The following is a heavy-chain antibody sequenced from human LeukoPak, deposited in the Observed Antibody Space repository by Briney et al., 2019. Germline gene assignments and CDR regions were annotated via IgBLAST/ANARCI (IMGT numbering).Heavy chain of an antibody. Sequence: ASVKVSCKASGYTFTGYYMHWVRQAPGQGLEWMGWMNPNSGNTGYAQKFQGRVTMTRNTSISTAYMELSSLRSEDTAVYYCARLSRRIYDAFDIWGQGTMVTVSS. D-gene: IGHD3-10*01. CDR2: MNPNSGNT. CDR1: GYTFTGYY. V-gene: IGHV1-8*02. J-gene: IGHJ3*02. CDR3: ARLSRRIYDAFDI.